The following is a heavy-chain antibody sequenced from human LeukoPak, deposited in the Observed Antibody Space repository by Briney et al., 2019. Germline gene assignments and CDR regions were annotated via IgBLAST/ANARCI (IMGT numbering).Heavy chain of an antibody. CDR1: GLIFSASW. J-gene: IGHJ4*02. CDR3: ARDKRVGPTLFDY. D-gene: IGHD1-26*01. Sequence: PGGSLRLSCEASGLIFSASWMSWVRQAPGKGLDSVANIKKDGSDKNYVDSVKGRFTISRDNAQKSLYLQMNSLRAEDTAVYYCARDKRVGPTLFDYWGQGTLVTVSS. V-gene: IGHV3-7*01. CDR2: IKKDGSDK.